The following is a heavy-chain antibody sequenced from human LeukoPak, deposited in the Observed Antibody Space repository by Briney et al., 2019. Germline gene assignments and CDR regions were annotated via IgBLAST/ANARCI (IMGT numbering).Heavy chain of an antibody. CDR3: ARGYCTTTSCYFPLKGFDP. J-gene: IGHJ5*02. CDR2: IYYTGRT. V-gene: IGHV4-31*03. D-gene: IGHD2-2*01. Sequence: PSQTPSLTCTVSGGSINSGGYYWNWIRQHPGKGLEWIGYIYYTGRTFYNPSLKSRVTMSADTSKNEFSLRLSSVTAADTAVYYCARGYCTTTSCYFPLKGFDPWGQGTLVTVSS. CDR1: GGSINSGGYY.